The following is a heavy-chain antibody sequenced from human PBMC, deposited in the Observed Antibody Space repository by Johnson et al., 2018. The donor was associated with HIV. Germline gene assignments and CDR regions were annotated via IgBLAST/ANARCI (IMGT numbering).Heavy chain of an antibody. CDR1: GFTVSSNY. V-gene: IGHV3-66*01. J-gene: IGHJ3*02. Sequence: VQLVESGGGLVQPGGSLRLSCAASGFTVSSNYMSWVRQAPGKGLEWVSVIYSGGSTYYADSVKGRFTISRDNSKDTLYLPMNRLRAEATAVYYCAREPLGNYVLGYAVDIWGQGTMVTVSS. CDR3: AREPLGNYVLGYAVDI. CDR2: IYSGGST. D-gene: IGHD1-7*01.